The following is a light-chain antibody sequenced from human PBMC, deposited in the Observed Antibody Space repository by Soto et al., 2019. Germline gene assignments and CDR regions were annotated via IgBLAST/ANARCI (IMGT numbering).Light chain of an antibody. CDR3: CPYAGNSTTLV. CDR2: EGI. Sequence: QSALTQPASVSGSPGQSITISCTGTSSDVGSYNLVSWYQQHPGKAPKVMIYEGIKRPSGVSNRFSGANSGNTTPLTISGFQAEDEADYYCCPYAGNSTTLVFGGGTKLTVL. V-gene: IGLV2-23*01. J-gene: IGLJ2*01. CDR1: SSDVGSYNL.